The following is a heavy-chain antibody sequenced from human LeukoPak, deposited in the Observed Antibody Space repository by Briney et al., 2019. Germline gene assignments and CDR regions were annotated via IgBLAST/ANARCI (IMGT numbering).Heavy chain of an antibody. D-gene: IGHD3-10*01. CDR1: GFTFDDYA. J-gene: IGHJ4*02. Sequence: GGSLRLSCAASGFTFDDYATPWVRQAPGKGLEWVSGISWNSGSIGYADSVKGRFTISRDNAKNSLYLQMNSLRAEDTALYYCAKGSDYGSGSYLDYWGQGTLVTVSS. CDR3: AKGSDYGSGSYLDY. CDR2: ISWNSGSI. V-gene: IGHV3-9*01.